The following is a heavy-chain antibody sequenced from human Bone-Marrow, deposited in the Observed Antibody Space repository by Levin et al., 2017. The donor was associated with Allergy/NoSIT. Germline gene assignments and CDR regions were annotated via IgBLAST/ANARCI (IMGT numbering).Heavy chain of an antibody. CDR2: TYYRSKWYN. V-gene: IGHV6-1*01. Sequence: SETLSLTCVIFGDSVSSNNAAWNWIRQSPSRGLEWLGRTYYRSKWYNDYAISVKSRITINPDTSKNQVSLQLKSVIPEDTAVYYCARDEGTYYDTSGYPPYYYYYGMDVWGQGTTVTVSS. CDR3: ARDEGTYYDTSGYPPYYYYYGMDV. D-gene: IGHD3-22*01. J-gene: IGHJ6*02. CDR1: GDSVSSNNAA.